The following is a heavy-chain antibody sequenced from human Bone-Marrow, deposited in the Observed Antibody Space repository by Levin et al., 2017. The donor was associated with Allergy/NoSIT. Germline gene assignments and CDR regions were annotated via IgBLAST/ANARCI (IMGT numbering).Heavy chain of an antibody. CDR2: IFWDDDK. J-gene: IGHJ5*02. D-gene: IGHD3-3*01. Sequence: SGPTLVKPTETLTLTCTFSGFSLSNIGVGVGWIRQPPGKSLEWLALIFWDDDKRYRPSLENRLTITKDTSKNQVVLTLTNMDPSDTATYFCAHRQDLPLFETWGQGTLVIVSS. V-gene: IGHV2-5*02. CDR3: AHRQDLPLFET. CDR1: GFSLSNIGVG.